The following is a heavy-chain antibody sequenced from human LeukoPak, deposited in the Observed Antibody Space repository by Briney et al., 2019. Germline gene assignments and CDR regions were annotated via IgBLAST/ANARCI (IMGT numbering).Heavy chain of an antibody. CDR2: INHSGST. V-gene: IGHV4-61*10. D-gene: IGHD3-10*01. J-gene: IGHJ6*03. Sequence: PSETLSLTCTVSGGSIRSGSYYWSWIRQPAGKGLEWIGEINHSGSTNYNPSLKSRVTISVDTSKNQFSLKLSSVTAADTAVYYCARLGREYYYGSGSYYKLPMDVWGKGTTVTISS. CDR3: ARLGREYYYGSGSYYKLPMDV. CDR1: GGSIRSGSYY.